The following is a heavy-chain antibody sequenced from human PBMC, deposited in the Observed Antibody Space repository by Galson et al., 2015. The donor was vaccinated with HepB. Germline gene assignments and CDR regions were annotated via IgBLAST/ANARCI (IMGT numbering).Heavy chain of an antibody. D-gene: IGHD6-13*01. CDR2: IIPILGIA. J-gene: IGHJ4*02. CDR3: ARAPAAAGTKGYFDY. V-gene: IGHV1-69*02. Sequence: SVKVSCKASGGTFSSYTISWVRQAPGQGLEWMGRIIPILGIANYAQKFQGRVTITADKSTSTAYMELSSLRSEDTAVYYCARAPAAAGTKGYFDYWGQGTLVTVSS. CDR1: GGTFSSYT.